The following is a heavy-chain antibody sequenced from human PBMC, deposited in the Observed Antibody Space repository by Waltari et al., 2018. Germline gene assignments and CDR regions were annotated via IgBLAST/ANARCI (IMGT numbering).Heavy chain of an antibody. J-gene: IGHJ6*02. CDR1: GGPISSGSYY. CDR2: LYTSGST. Sequence: QVQLQESGPGLVKPSKTLYLTCTVPGGPISSGSYYWSLIRQSSGKGLELISRLYTSGSTNYNPSLKSLVTIPVDTSKTQFSLKLSSVTAADTAVYYCARGCYYDSSGYYAYYYYYGMDVWGQGTTVTVSS. D-gene: IGHD3-22*01. V-gene: IGHV4-61*02. CDR3: ARGCYYDSSGYYAYYYYYGMDV.